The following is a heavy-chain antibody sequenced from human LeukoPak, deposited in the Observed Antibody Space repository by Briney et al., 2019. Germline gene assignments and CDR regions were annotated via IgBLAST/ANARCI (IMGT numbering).Heavy chain of an antibody. V-gene: IGHV3-30*18. J-gene: IGHJ4*02. CDR1: GFTFSSYG. Sequence: TGGSLRLSCAASGFTFSSYGMHWVRQAPGKGLEWVAVISYDGSNKYYADSVKGRFTISRDNSKNTLYLQMNSLRAEDTAVYYCAKGSGYSSGWYLDYWGQGTLVTVSS. CDR3: AKGSGYSSGWYLDY. D-gene: IGHD6-19*01. CDR2: ISYDGSNK.